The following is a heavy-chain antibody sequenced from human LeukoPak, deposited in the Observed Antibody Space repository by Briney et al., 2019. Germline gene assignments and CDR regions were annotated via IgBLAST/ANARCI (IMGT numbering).Heavy chain of an antibody. CDR1: GFTFSSYA. D-gene: IGHD5-18*01. J-gene: IGHJ6*03. V-gene: IGHV3-23*01. CDR3: ARDGWIQLWLGYYYYYYYMDV. Sequence: GGSLRLSCAASGFTFSSYAMSWVRQAPGKGLEWVSAISGSGGSTYYADSVKGRFTISRDNSKNTLYLQMNSLRAEDTAVYYCARDGWIQLWLGYYYYYYYMDVWGKGTTVTVSS. CDR2: ISGSGGST.